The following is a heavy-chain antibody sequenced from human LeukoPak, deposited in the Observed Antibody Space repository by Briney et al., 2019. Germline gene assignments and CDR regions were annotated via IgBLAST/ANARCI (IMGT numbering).Heavy chain of an antibody. CDR3: ARAASGYYYASDM. V-gene: IGHV4-59*01. CDR1: GGSISSYY. CDR2: IYYSGST. Sequence: PSETLSLTCTVSGGSISSYYWNWIRQPPGKGLEWIGYIYYSGSTKYNPSFNSRVTMSVDTSKNQLSLNLTSVTAADTAVYYCARAASGYYYASDMWGQGTVVTVSS. J-gene: IGHJ3*02. D-gene: IGHD5-12*01.